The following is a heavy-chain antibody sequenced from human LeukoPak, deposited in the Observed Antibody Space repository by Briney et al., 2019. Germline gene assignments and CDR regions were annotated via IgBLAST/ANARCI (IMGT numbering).Heavy chain of an antibody. J-gene: IGHJ3*02. CDR3: ARDRIEMATIDAFDI. CDR2: IYYSGST. Sequence: SQTLSLTCTVSGGSISSGGYYWSWIRQHPGKGLEWIGYIYYSGSTCYNPFLKSRVTISVDTSKNQFSLKLSSVTAADTAVYYCARDRIEMATIDAFDIWGQGTMVTVSS. CDR1: GGSISSGGYY. D-gene: IGHD5-24*01. V-gene: IGHV4-31*03.